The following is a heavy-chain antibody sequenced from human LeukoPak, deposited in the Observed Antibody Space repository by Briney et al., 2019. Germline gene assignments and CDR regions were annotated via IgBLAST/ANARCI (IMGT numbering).Heavy chain of an antibody. J-gene: IGHJ3*02. CDR2: IIPIFGTA. CDR3: AREGGGGAETTDAFDI. CDR1: GGTFSSYA. D-gene: IGHD2-15*01. Sequence: SSVKVSCKASGGTFSSYAISWVRQAPGQGLEWMGRIIPIFGTANYAQKFQGRVTITTDESTSTAYMELSSLRSEDTAVYYCAREGGGGAETTDAFDIWGQGTMVTVSS. V-gene: IGHV1-69*05.